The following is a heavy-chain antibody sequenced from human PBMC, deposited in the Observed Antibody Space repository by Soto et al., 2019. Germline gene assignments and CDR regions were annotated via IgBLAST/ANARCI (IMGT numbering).Heavy chain of an antibody. CDR1: GYTFTDYA. D-gene: IGHD3-3*01. CDR3: EKDHTIFGVALQVDY. J-gene: IGHJ4*02. CDR2: ISTYNGNT. Sequence: SVKVSCKASGYTFTDYAITWVRQAPGRGLEWMGWISTYNGNTDYAQKFLGRVTLTRDTSTSTASMQINSPRAEDTALYYREKDHTIFGVALQVDYWGQGTLVTRSS. V-gene: IGHV1-18*04.